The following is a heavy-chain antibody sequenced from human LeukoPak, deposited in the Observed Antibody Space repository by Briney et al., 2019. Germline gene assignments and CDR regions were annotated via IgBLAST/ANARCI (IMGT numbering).Heavy chain of an antibody. CDR1: GGSISSSSYY. D-gene: IGHD4-17*01. CDR2: IYYSGST. J-gene: IGHJ4*02. Sequence: PSETLSLTCTVSGGSISSSSYYWRWIRQPPGKGLEWIGSIYYSGSTYYNPSLKSRVTISVDTSKNQFSLKLSSVTAADTAVYYCARVSLDDYGGYAADYWGQGTLVTVSS. CDR3: ARVSLDDYGGYAADY. V-gene: IGHV4-39*07.